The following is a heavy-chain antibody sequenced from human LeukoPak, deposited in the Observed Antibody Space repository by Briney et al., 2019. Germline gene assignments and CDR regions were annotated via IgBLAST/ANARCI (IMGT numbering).Heavy chain of an antibody. Sequence: ASVKVSCKASGYTFTSYAMHWVRQAPGQRLEWMGWINAGNGNTKYSQKFQGRVTITRDTSASTAYMELSSLRSEDTAVYYCARVGSKANWNDVGWFDPWGQGTLVTVSS. J-gene: IGHJ5*02. CDR2: INAGNGNT. V-gene: IGHV1-3*01. CDR3: ARVGSKANWNDVGWFDP. CDR1: GYTFTSYA. D-gene: IGHD1-1*01.